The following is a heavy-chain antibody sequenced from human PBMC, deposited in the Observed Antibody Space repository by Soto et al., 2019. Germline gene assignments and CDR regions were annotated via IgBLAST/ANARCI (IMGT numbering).Heavy chain of an antibody. J-gene: IGHJ4*02. V-gene: IGHV4-34*01. CDR2: INHSGST. Sequence: QVQLQQWGAGLLKPSETLSLTCAVYGGSFSGYYWSWIRQPPGKGLEWIGEINHSGSTNYNPSLKSRVTISVDTSKDPFSLKLSSVTAADTAVYYCASLQLSEYYFDYWGQGTLVTVSS. D-gene: IGHD5-18*01. CDR3: ASLQLSEYYFDY. CDR1: GGSFSGYY.